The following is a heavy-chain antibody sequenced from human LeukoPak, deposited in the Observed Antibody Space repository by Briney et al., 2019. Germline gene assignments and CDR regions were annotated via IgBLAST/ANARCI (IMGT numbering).Heavy chain of an antibody. Sequence: ASVKVSSTASGYTFVDYGISWVRQAPGHGLEWMGWINPRIGCTNNAQKLQGRVTLTTHTSTSAATMELSGLRADDTAGYYCARERGGEQWLENAFDIWGQGTMVTVSS. CDR3: ARERGGEQWLENAFDI. CDR1: GYTFVDYG. V-gene: IGHV1-18*01. J-gene: IGHJ3*02. D-gene: IGHD5-18*01. CDR2: INPRIGCT.